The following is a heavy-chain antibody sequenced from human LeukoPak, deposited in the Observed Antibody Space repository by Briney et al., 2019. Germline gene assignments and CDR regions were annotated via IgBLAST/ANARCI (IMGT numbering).Heavy chain of an antibody. V-gene: IGHV1-46*01. CDR2: INPSGGST. D-gene: IGHD6-19*01. CDR3: ARRMKSSSGWYSDAFDI. Sequence: GASVKVSCRASGYTFTSYYMHWVRQAPGQGLEWMGIINPSGGSTSYAQKFQGRVTMTRDMSTSTDYMELSSLRSEDTAVYYCARRMKSSSGWYSDAFDIWGQGTMVTVSS. CDR1: GYTFTSYY. J-gene: IGHJ3*02.